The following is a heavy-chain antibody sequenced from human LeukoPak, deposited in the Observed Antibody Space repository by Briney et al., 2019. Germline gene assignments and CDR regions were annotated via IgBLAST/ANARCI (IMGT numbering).Heavy chain of an antibody. CDR3: ARETMRRGWFDP. D-gene: IGHD3-3*01. CDR1: GGSISSGGYY. Sequence: PSQTLSLTCTVSGGSISSGGYYWSWIRQHPGKGLEWIGNIYYSGSTYYNPSLKSRVTISVDTSKNQFSLKLSSVTAADTAVYYCARETMRRGWFDPWGQGTLVTVSS. J-gene: IGHJ5*02. V-gene: IGHV4-31*03. CDR2: IYYSGST.